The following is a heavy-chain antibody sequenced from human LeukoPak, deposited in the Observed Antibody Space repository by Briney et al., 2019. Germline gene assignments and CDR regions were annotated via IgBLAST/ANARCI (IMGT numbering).Heavy chain of an antibody. D-gene: IGHD3-10*01. CDR3: AREPRHGSGSRALDY. J-gene: IGHJ4*02. CDR1: GFTFSSYS. Sequence: GGSLRLSCAASGFTFSSYSMNWVRQAPGKGLEWVSSISSSSSYIYYADSVKGRFTISRDNAKNSLYLQMNSLRAEDTAVYYCAREPRHGSGSRALDYWGQGTLVTVSS. V-gene: IGHV3-21*01. CDR2: ISSSSSYI.